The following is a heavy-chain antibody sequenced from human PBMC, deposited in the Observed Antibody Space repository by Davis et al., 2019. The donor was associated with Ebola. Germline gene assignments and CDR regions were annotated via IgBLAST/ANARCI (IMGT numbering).Heavy chain of an antibody. V-gene: IGHV5-51*01. Sequence: GESLKISCKDSGNTFNSHWIGWVRQLPGKGLEWMGVIFTGDSDTRYSPSFRGQVTISADKSIKTAFLQWSSLKASDTAIYYCATLRRAITGFDDGYDIWGQGTMVTVSS. J-gene: IGHJ3*02. D-gene: IGHD5-24*01. CDR3: ATLRRAITGFDDGYDI. CDR2: IFTGDSDT. CDR1: GNTFNSHW.